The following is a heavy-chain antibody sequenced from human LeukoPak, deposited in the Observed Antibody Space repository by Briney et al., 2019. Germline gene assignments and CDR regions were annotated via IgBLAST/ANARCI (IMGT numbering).Heavy chain of an antibody. CDR3: ARVAGGYYFSVKRGEFDY. J-gene: IGHJ4*02. D-gene: IGHD3-10*01. CDR1: GGSFSGYY. Sequence: SETLSLTCAVYGGSFSGYYWSWIRQPPGKGLEWIGEINHSGSTNYNPSLKSRVTISVDTSKNQFSLKLSSVTAADTAVYYCARVAGGYYFSVKRGEFDYWGQGTLVTVSS. CDR2: INHSGST. V-gene: IGHV4-34*01.